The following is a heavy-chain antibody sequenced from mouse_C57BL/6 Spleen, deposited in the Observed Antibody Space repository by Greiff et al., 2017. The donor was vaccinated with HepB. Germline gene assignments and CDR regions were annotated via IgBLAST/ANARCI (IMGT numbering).Heavy chain of an antibody. Sequence: VQLQQSGAELARPGAPVKLSCKASGYTFTSYGISWVKQRTGQGLEWIGEIYPRSGNTYYNEKFKGKATLTADKSSSTAYMELRSLTSEDSAVYFCARRGGSSYFDYWGQGTTLTVSS. CDR1: GYTFTSYG. CDR3: ARRGGSSYFDY. V-gene: IGHV1-81*01. CDR2: IYPRSGNT. D-gene: IGHD1-1*01. J-gene: IGHJ2*01.